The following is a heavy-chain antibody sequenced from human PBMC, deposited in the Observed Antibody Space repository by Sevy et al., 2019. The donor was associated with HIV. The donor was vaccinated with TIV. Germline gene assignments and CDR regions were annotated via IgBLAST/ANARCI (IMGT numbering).Heavy chain of an antibody. V-gene: IGHV2-5*02. CDR3: AHSYGGNSGYYYGMDV. D-gene: IGHD4-17*01. Sequence: SGPTLVKPTQTLTLTCTFSGFSLSTSGVGVGWIRQPPGKALEWLALIYWDDDKRYSPSLKSRLTITKDTSKNQVVLTMTNMDPVDTATYYCAHSYGGNSGYYYGMDVWGQGTTVIVSS. CDR2: IYWDDDK. J-gene: IGHJ6*02. CDR1: GFSLSTSGVG.